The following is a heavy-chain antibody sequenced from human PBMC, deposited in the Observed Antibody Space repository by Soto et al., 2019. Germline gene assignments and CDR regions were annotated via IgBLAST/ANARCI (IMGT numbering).Heavy chain of an antibody. CDR2: IYYSGST. V-gene: IGHV4-39*01. J-gene: IGHJ4*02. D-gene: IGHD3-3*01. CDR1: GGSISSSSYY. Sequence: SETLSLTCTVSGGSISSSSYYWGWIRQPPGKGLEWIGSIYYSGSTYYNPSLKSRVTISVDTSKNQFSLKLSSVTAADTAVYYCASYWPSKTRFLEWLLAPGFPHFDYWGQGTLVTVSS. CDR3: ASYWPSKTRFLEWLLAPGFPHFDY.